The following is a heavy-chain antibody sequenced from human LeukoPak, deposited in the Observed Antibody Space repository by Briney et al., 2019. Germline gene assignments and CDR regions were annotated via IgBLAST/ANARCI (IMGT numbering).Heavy chain of an antibody. CDR2: VHYTGST. CDR1: GDSISSYY. J-gene: IGHJ4*02. CDR3: ARGINVGATSK. V-gene: IGHV4-59*01. D-gene: IGHD1-26*01. Sequence: PSETLSLTCTVSGDSISSYYWSWVRQPPGKGLDWIGYVHYTGSTKYNPSLQSRLTKSLVTPKKQFSLKLTSVTAADTAVYFCARGINVGATSKWGQGTLVTVSS.